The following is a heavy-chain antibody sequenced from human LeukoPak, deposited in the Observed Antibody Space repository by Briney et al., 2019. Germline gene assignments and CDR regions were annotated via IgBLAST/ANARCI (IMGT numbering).Heavy chain of an antibody. CDR2: ISSSGSTI. Sequence: PGGSLRLSCAVSGFTFSDYYMSWIRQAPGKGLEWVSYISSSGSTIYYADTVKGRFTISSDNAKNSLYLQMNSLRAEATAVYYCATEPPVLLVARGYSGWPPRFDPWGQGTLVTVSS. CDR3: ATEPPVLLVARGYSGWPPRFDP. V-gene: IGHV3-11*01. CDR1: GFTFSDYY. J-gene: IGHJ5*02. D-gene: IGHD6-19*01.